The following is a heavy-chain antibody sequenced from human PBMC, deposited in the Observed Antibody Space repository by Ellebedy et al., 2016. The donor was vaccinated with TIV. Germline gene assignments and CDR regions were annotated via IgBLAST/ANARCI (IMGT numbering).Heavy chain of an antibody. J-gene: IGHJ5*02. Sequence: AASVKVSCKASGYTFTNYAMHWVRQAPGQRLEWMGWINAGNGNTKYSQKFQGRVTITRDTSASTAYMELSSLRSEETAVYYCARVYGAFNWFDPWGQGTLVTVSS. D-gene: IGHD3-10*01. CDR3: ARVYGAFNWFDP. V-gene: IGHV1-3*01. CDR2: INAGNGNT. CDR1: GYTFTNYA.